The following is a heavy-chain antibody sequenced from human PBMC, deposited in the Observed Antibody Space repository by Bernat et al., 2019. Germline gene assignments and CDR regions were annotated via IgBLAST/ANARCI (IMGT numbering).Heavy chain of an antibody. CDR3: ARARREYYYDSSGYYPPFDY. CDR2: IIPIFGTA. V-gene: IGHV1-69*06. Sequence: QVQLVQSGAEVKKPGSSVKVSCKASGGTFSSYAISWVRQAPGQGLEWMGGIIPIFGTANYAQKFQGRVTITADKSTSTAYMELSSLRSEDTAVYYCARARREYYYDSSGYYPPFDYWGQGTLVTVSS. D-gene: IGHD3-22*01. CDR1: GGTFSSYA. J-gene: IGHJ4*02.